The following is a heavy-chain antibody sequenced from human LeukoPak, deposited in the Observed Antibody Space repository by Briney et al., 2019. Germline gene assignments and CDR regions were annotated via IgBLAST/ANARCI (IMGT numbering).Heavy chain of an antibody. V-gene: IGHV4-31*03. CDR1: GGSISSGGYY. Sequence: SQTLSLTCTVSGGSISSGGYYWSWIRQHPGKGLEWIGYIYYSGSTYYNPSLKSRVTISVDTSKNQFSLKLSSVTAADTAVYYCATTGRSGAWTPFDLWGRGTLVTVSS. D-gene: IGHD1-1*01. CDR2: IYYSGST. J-gene: IGHJ2*01. CDR3: ATTGRSGAWTPFDL.